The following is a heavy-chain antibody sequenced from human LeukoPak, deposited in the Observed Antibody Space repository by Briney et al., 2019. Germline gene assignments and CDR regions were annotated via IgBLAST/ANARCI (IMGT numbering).Heavy chain of an antibody. CDR3: ARDGGHNFYYYYYMDV. Sequence: SETLSLTCTVSGGSISSYYWSWIRQPPGKGLEWIGYIYYSGSTNYNPSLKSRVTISVDTSKNQFSLKLSSVTAADTAVYYCARDGGHNFYYYYYMDVWGKGTTVTISS. V-gene: IGHV4-59*12. CDR1: GGSISSYY. CDR2: IYYSGST. J-gene: IGHJ6*03.